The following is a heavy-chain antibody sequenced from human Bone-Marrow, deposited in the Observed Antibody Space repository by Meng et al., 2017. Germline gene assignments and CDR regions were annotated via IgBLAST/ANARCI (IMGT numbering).Heavy chain of an antibody. D-gene: IGHD6-13*01. CDR1: GFSFSSYW. J-gene: IGHJ6*02. Sequence: GGSLRLSCAASGFSFSSYWMSWVRQAPGKGLEWVANIKQDGSEKYYVDSVKGRFTISRDNAKNSLYLQMNSLRAEDTAVYYCARDSRYSSSWYNRYYYYYGMDVWGQGTTVTVSS. CDR2: IKQDGSEK. V-gene: IGHV3-7*03. CDR3: ARDSRYSSSWYNRYYYYYGMDV.